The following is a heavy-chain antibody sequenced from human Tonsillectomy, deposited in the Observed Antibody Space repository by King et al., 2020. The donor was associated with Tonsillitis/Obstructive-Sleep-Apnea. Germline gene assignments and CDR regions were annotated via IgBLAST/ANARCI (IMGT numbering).Heavy chain of an antibody. CDR3: ARDRYFDN. CDR2: IYYSGST. D-gene: IGHD3-16*02. J-gene: IGHJ5*02. V-gene: IGHV4-59*01. CDR1: GGSISSYY. Sequence: QMQLQESGPGLVKPSETLSLTFTVSGGSISSYYWSWIRQPPGKGLEWIGYIYYSGSTNYNPSLQSRVTLSLDTSKGQFSLKLSSVTAADTAVYYCARDRYFDNWGQGTLITVSS.